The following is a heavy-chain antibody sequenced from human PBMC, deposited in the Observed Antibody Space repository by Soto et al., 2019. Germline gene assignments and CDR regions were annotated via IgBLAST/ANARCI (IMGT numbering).Heavy chain of an antibody. Sequence: EVQLVESGGGLVKPGGSLRLSCAASGFTFSSYSMNWVRQAPGKGLEWVSSISSSSSYIYYADSVKGRFTISRDNAKNSLYLQMNSLRAEDTAVYYCAGEGVVTPSYWGQGTLVTVSS. V-gene: IGHV3-21*01. D-gene: IGHD2-21*02. CDR2: ISSSSSYI. CDR1: GFTFSSYS. CDR3: AGEGVVTPSY. J-gene: IGHJ4*02.